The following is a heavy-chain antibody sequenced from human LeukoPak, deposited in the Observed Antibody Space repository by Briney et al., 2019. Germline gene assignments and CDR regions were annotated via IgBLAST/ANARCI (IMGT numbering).Heavy chain of an antibody. D-gene: IGHD4/OR15-4a*01. J-gene: IGHJ3*02. CDR3: ARRVPSRGDAFDI. CDR2: IYYSGST. Sequence: PETLSLTCTVSGVSISSDVFYWSWIRQPPGKGLEWIGSIYYSGSTYYNPSLKSRVTISVDTSKNQFSLKLSSVTAADTAVYYCARRVPSRGDAFDIWGQGTMVTVSS. V-gene: IGHV4-39*01. CDR1: GVSISSDVFY.